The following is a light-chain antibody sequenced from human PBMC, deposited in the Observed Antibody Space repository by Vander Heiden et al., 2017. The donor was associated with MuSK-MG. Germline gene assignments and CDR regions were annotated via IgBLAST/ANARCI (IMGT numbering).Light chain of an antibody. Sequence: EIVMTQSPATLSVSPGERATLSCRASQSVSSNLAWYQQKPGQAPRLLIYGASTRATGVPARFSGRRSGTEFTLTISSLLSEDFAIYFCQQYHNWPLTFGGGTKVDFK. V-gene: IGKV3-15*01. J-gene: IGKJ4*01. CDR3: QQYHNWPLT. CDR2: GAS. CDR1: QSVSSN.